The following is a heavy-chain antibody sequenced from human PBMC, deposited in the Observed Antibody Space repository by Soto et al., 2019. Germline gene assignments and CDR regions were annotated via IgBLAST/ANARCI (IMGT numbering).Heavy chain of an antibody. CDR2: IWYDGSNK. J-gene: IGHJ4*02. CDR3: ARCSSGWNYFDY. Sequence: GGSLRLSCAASGFTFSSYGMHWVRQAPGKGLEWVAVIWYDGSNKYYADSVKGRFTISRDNSKNTLYLQMNSLRAEDTAVYYCARCSSGWNYFDYWGQGTLVTVSS. V-gene: IGHV3-33*01. D-gene: IGHD6-19*01. CDR1: GFTFSSYG.